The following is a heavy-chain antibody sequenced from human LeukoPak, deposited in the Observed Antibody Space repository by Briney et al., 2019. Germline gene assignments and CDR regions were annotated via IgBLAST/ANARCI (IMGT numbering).Heavy chain of an antibody. CDR3: ARDDR. CDR2: ISYDGNNK. CDR1: GFIFSSYT. Sequence: GRSLRLSCAASGFIFSSYTMHWVRQAPGTGLEWGAVISYDGNNKYYADSVQGRFTISRDNSKSTLSLQMNSLRADETGVYYCARDDRWGQGTLVTVS. J-gene: IGHJ4*02. V-gene: IGHV3-30*04.